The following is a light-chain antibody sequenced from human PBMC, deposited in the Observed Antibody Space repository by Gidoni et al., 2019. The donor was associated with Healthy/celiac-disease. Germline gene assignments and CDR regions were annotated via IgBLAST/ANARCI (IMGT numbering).Light chain of an antibody. J-gene: IGLJ1*01. CDR2: SNK. CDR3: AAWDDSLNGQV. CDR1: TSNIGSNT. V-gene: IGLV1-44*01. Sequence: QSVLTQPPSASGTPGQRVTISCSGSTSNIGSNTVNWYQQLPGTAPKPLIYSNKQRPSGVPDRFSGSKSGTSASLAISGLQSEDEADYYCAAWDDSLNGQVFGTGTKVTVL.